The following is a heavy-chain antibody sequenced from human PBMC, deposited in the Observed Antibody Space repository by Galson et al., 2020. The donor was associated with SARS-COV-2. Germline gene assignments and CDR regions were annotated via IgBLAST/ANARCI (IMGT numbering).Heavy chain of an antibody. CDR1: GFTVSSNY. CDR2: IYSGGST. Sequence: GESLKISCAASGFTVSSNYMSWVRQSPGKGLEWVSVIYSGGSTYYAGSVKGRFTISRDNVKNTVYLQMNSLRAEDTAVYYCARFPRIMYFDYWGQGTLVTVSS. CDR3: ARFPRIMYFDY. J-gene: IGHJ4*02. V-gene: IGHV3-53*01.